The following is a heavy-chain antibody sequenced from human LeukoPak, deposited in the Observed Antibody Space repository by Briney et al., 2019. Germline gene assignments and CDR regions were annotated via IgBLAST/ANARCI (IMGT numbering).Heavy chain of an antibody. Sequence: GESLKISCKGSGYSFATYWIGWVRQMPGKGLEWMGINYPGDSDTTYSPSFQGQVTMSADKSISTAYLQWSSLKASDTAMYYCARPGYYGSGSYFDYWGQGTLVTVSS. V-gene: IGHV5-51*01. D-gene: IGHD3-10*01. CDR2: NYPGDSDT. CDR3: ARPGYYGSGSYFDY. CDR1: GYSFATYW. J-gene: IGHJ4*02.